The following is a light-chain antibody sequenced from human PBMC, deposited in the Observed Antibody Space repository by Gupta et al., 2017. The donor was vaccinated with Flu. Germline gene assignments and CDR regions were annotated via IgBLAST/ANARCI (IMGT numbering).Light chain of an antibody. Sequence: ATLSCGASQSVGRQLAWYQHKPGRAPRLLMYDTSNSATGIPARFSGGGSGADFTLAISNLEPEDFAVYCCQQRSVWPLTFGGGTKVEIK. CDR2: DTS. J-gene: IGKJ4*01. CDR1: QSVGRQ. V-gene: IGKV3-11*01. CDR3: QQRSVWPLT.